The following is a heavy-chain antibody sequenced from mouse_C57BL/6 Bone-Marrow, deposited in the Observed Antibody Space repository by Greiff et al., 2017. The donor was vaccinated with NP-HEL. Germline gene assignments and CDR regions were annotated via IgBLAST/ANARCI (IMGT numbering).Heavy chain of an antibody. D-gene: IGHD1-1*01. CDR3: AREERLAWFAY. CDR1: GYTFTSYG. Sequence: QVQLQQSGAELARPGASVKLSCKASGYTFTSYGISWVKQRTGRGLEWIGEIYPRSGNTYYNEKFKGKATLTADKSSSTAYMELRSLTSEDSAVYFCAREERLAWFAYWGQGTLVTVSA. CDR2: IYPRSGNT. V-gene: IGHV1-81*01. J-gene: IGHJ3*01.